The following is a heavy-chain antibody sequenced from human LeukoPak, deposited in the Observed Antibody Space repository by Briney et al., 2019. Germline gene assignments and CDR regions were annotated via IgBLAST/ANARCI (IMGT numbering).Heavy chain of an antibody. CDR3: ARRGYCSGGSCYVSY. CDR2: IHYSGST. D-gene: IGHD2-15*01. CDR1: GGSLSSSNSY. J-gene: IGHJ4*02. V-gene: IGHV4-39*01. Sequence: PSETLSLTCTVSGGSLSSSNSYWGWVRQPPGKGLEWIGTIHYSGSTYYNPSLKSRVTISVDTSKNQFSLKLRSVTGADTAVYYCARRGYCSGGSCYVSYWGQGTLVTVSS.